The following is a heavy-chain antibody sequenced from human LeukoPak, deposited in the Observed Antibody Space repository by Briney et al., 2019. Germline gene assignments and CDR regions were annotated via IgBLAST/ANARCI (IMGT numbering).Heavy chain of an antibody. CDR3: ARDCRVWPYYFDY. V-gene: IGHV3-11*04. D-gene: IGHD2-15*01. CDR2: ISSSGSTI. J-gene: IGHJ4*02. CDR1: GFTFSDYY. Sequence: GGSLRLSCAASGFTFSDYYMSWIRQAPGKGLEWVSYISSSGSTIYYADSVKGRFTISRDNAKNSLYLQMNSLRAEDTAVYYCARDCRVWPYYFDYWGQGTLVTVSS.